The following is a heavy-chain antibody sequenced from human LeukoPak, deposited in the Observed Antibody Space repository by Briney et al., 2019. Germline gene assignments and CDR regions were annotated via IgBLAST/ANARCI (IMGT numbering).Heavy chain of an antibody. CDR3: ARGQYVVPAAMDYYGMDV. V-gene: IGHV1-8*01. CDR2: MKPNSGNT. D-gene: IGHD2-2*01. CDR1: GYTFTSYD. J-gene: IGHJ6*02. Sequence: ASVKVSCKASGYTFTSYDINWVRQATGQGLEWMGWMKPNSGNTGYAQKFQGRVTMTRNTPISTAYMELSSLRSEDTAVYYCARGQYVVPAAMDYYGMDVWGQGTTVTVSS.